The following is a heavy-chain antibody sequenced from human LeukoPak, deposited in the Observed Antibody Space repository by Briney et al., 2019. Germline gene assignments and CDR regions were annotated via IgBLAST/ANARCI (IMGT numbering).Heavy chain of an antibody. CDR3: ARDPPAVRTNTYA. J-gene: IGHJ5*02. CDR1: GFTISNNY. V-gene: IGHV3-66*01. Sequence: PGGSLRLSRAASGFTISNNYMNWVPHAPGKGLEWVSLIYSGGDTYYADSVKGRFTISRDHSKNTLYLQMNSLRVEDTAVYYCARDPPAVRTNTYAWGQGTLVTVSS. D-gene: IGHD1-7*01. CDR2: IYSGGDT.